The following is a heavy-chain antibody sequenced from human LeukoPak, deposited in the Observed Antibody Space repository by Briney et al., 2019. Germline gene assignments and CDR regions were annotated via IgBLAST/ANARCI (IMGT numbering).Heavy chain of an antibody. J-gene: IGHJ5*02. Sequence: SVKVSCKASGGTFSSYAISWVRQAPGQGLEWMGGIIPIFGTANYAQKFQGRVTITADESTSTVYMELSSLRSEDTAVYYCARDTRHRYCSSTNCYRGWFDPWGQGTLVTVSS. CDR3: ARDTRHRYCSSTNCYRGWFDP. D-gene: IGHD2-2*01. V-gene: IGHV1-69*13. CDR2: IIPIFGTA. CDR1: GGTFSSYA.